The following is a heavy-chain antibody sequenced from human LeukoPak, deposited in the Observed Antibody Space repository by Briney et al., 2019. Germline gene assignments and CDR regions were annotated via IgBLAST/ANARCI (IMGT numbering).Heavy chain of an antibody. CDR2: IYYSGST. J-gene: IGHJ4*02. Sequence: SETLSLTCTVSAGSITGNYWSWIRQPPGKGLEWIGYIYYSGSTSYHPSLKSRVTLSVDTSKNQFSLKLRSVTAADTAVYFCARAGTYAIAYYYDYWGQGTLVTVSA. CDR1: AGSITGNY. CDR3: ARAGTYAIAYYYDY. V-gene: IGHV4-59*01. D-gene: IGHD3-22*01.